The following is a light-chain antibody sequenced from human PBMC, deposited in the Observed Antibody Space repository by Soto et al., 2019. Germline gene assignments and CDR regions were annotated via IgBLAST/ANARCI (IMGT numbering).Light chain of an antibody. J-gene: IGLJ2*01. CDR2: DVS. V-gene: IGLV2-11*01. CDR1: SSDVGGYNY. Sequence: QSALTQPRSVSGSPGQSVTISCTGTSSDVGGYNYVSWYQQHPGKAPKLMIYDVSKRPSGVPDRFSGSKSGNTASLTISGLQAEDEDDYYCCADAGSYVVFGGGTKLTVL. CDR3: CADAGSYVV.